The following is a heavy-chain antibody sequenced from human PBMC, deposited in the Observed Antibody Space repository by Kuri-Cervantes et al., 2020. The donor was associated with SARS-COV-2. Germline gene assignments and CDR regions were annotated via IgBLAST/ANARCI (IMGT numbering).Heavy chain of an antibody. J-gene: IGHJ4*02. Sequence: GESLKISCAASGFTFSSYSMNWVRQAPGKGLEWVSSISSSSSYIYYADSVKGRFTISRDNAKNSLYLQMGSLRAEDTAVYYCASEYRIAAAGMSFDYWGQGTLVTVSS. D-gene: IGHD6-13*01. V-gene: IGHV3-21*01. CDR3: ASEYRIAAAGMSFDY. CDR2: ISSSSSYI. CDR1: GFTFSSYS.